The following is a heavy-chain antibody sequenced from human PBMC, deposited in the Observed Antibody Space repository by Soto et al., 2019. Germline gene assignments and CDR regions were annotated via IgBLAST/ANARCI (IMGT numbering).Heavy chain of an antibody. Sequence: ASVKVSCKASGGTFSSYAISWVRQAPGQGLEWMGGIIPIFGTANYAQKFQGRVPITADESTRTAYMELSSLRSEDTAVYYCARPDSAQRPTGYYYYGMDVWGQGTTVTVSS. V-gene: IGHV1-69*13. CDR1: GGTFSSYA. CDR3: ARPDSAQRPTGYYYYGMDV. CDR2: IIPIFGTA. J-gene: IGHJ6*02.